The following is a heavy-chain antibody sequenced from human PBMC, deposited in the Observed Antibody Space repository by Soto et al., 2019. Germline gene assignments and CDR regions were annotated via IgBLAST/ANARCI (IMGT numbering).Heavy chain of an antibody. CDR1: GFTFSSYA. D-gene: IGHD5-12*01. J-gene: IGHJ4*02. Sequence: GGSLRLSCAASGFTFSSYAMHWVRQAPGKGLEWVAVISYDGSNKYYADSVKGRFTISRDNSKNTLYLQMNSLRAEDTAVYYCARGYSGYEYWGQGTLVTVSS. CDR2: ISYDGSNK. V-gene: IGHV3-30*04. CDR3: ARGYSGYEY.